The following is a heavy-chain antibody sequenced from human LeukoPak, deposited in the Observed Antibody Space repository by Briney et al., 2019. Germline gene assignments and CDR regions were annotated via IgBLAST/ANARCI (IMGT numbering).Heavy chain of an antibody. CDR1: GDSVSSHS. D-gene: IGHD3-22*01. J-gene: IGHJ6*03. CDR2: IYDSGST. CDR3: ASAVKKWLLGDYYHYMDV. Sequence: SETLSLTCSVSGDSVSSHSWTWIRQPPGKGLEWIGYIYDSGSTNYDPSLKSRVSMSVDTPKNQLSLKVSSVTAADTAVYHCASAVKKWLLGDYYHYMDVWGKGTTVTVSS. V-gene: IGHV4-59*02.